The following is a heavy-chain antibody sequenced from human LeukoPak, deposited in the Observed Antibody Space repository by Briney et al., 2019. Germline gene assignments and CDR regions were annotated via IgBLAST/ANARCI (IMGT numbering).Heavy chain of an antibody. CDR1: GGTFSSYA. V-gene: IGHV1-69*05. CDR3: ARGQRGYYYYMDV. J-gene: IGHJ6*03. Sequence: GASVKVSCKASGGTFSSYAISWVRQAPGQGLEWMGGIIPIFGTANYAQKVRGRVTITTDESTSTAYMELSSLRSEDTAVYYCARGQRGYYYYMDVWGKGTTVTVSS. D-gene: IGHD3-10*01. CDR2: IIPIFGTA.